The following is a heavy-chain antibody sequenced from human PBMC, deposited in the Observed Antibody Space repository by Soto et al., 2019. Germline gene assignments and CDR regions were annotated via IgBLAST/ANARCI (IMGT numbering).Heavy chain of an antibody. CDR2: IYYSGST. D-gene: IGHD2-8*02. CDR1: GGSISSSSYY. CDR3: AGVLGPLSHSQAFGHY. Sequence: QLQLQESGPGLVKPSETLSLTCTVSGGSISSSSYYWGWIRQPPGKGLEWIGSIYYSGSTYYNPSLKSRVTIAVDTSKNQFSRKLSSVTAADTAVYYCAGVLGPLSHSQAFGHYWGQGTLVTVSS. V-gene: IGHV4-39*01. J-gene: IGHJ4*02.